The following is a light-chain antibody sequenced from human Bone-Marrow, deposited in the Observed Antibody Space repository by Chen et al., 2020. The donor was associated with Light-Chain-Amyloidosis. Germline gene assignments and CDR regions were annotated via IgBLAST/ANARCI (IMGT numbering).Light chain of an antibody. CDR2: ADS. CDR1: NIGRKS. V-gene: IGLV3-21*02. J-gene: IGLJ2*01. CDR3: QVWDATNNLVV. Sequence: SYVLTQPPPVSVAPRQTATMTRGGDNIGRKSVNWYQQKPGQAPALVVYADSARPSGIPERFSGSNSGNTATLTVGRVEAGDEADYYCQVWDATNNLVVFGGGTKLTVL.